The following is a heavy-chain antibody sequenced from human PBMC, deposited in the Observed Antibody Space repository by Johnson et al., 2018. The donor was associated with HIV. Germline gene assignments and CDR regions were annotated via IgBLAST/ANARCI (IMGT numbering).Heavy chain of an antibody. J-gene: IGHJ3*02. CDR2: SSGSGGST. V-gene: IGHV3-23*04. CDR1: GFTFSSYA. D-gene: IGHD6-19*01. Sequence: VQLVESGGGVVQPGRSLRLSCAASGFTFSSYAMHWVRQAPGKGLEWVSASSGSGGSTYYADSVKGRFTISRDNSKNTLYLQMNSLRAEDTAVYYCAKATHPCAVAALDAFDIWGQGTMVTVSS. CDR3: AKATHPCAVAALDAFDI.